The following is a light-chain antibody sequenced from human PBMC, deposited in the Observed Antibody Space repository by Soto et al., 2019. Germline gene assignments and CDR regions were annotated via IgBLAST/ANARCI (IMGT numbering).Light chain of an antibody. CDR1: QSLSSTY. J-gene: IGKJ5*01. CDR2: GAS. Sequence: EIVLTQSPGTLSLSPGERATLSCRASQSLSSTYLAWYQRKTGQAPRLLIYGASSRATGIPDRFSGSGSGTDFTLTISRLEPEDFAVYYCQQYDSSPITFGQGTRLEIK. V-gene: IGKV3-20*01. CDR3: QQYDSSPIT.